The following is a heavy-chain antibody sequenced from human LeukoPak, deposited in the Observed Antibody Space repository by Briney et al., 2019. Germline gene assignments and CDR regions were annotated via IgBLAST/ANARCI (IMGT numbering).Heavy chain of an antibody. CDR1: GVSFDDYY. J-gene: IGHJ4*02. D-gene: IGHD4-17*01. Sequence: SETLSLTCAVSGVSFDDYYWAWVRHSPGRGLECIGEINHSGYTNDSLSLKSRVTLSIDTSRKQFSLNLRSVTVADAGTYYCTRMTTGLDYWGQGTLVTVSS. CDR2: INHSGYT. V-gene: IGHV4-34*01. CDR3: TRMTTGLDY.